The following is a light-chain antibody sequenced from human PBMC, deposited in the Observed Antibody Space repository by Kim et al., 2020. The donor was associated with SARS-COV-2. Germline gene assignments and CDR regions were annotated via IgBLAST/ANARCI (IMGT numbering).Light chain of an antibody. V-gene: IGLV1-40*01. Sequence: RGTMCCSGRGTNIGASYDVHWYQQLPGTAPKLLIYGNNKRPSGVPDRFSGSKSGTSASLAITGLQAEDEADYYCQSYDRRLSGMVFGGGTQLTVL. J-gene: IGLJ3*02. CDR1: GTNIGASYD. CDR2: GNN. CDR3: QSYDRRLSGMV.